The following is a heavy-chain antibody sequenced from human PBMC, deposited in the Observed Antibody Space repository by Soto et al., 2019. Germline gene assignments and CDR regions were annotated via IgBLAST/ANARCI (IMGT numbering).Heavy chain of an antibody. J-gene: IGHJ4*02. V-gene: IGHV3-21*01. Sequence: GGSLRLSCAASGFTFSRYSMNWVRQAPGKGLEWVSSISSSSSNIYYADSEKGRFTISRDNAKNSLYLQMNSLRAEDTAVYYCASDLANGSAPNYFDSLGQGTLVTVSS. CDR1: GFTFSRYS. D-gene: IGHD2-8*01. CDR2: ISSSSSNI. CDR3: ASDLANGSAPNYFDS.